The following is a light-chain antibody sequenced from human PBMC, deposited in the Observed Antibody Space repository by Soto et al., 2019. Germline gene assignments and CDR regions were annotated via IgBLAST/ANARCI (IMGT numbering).Light chain of an antibody. V-gene: IGKV1-39*01. CDR1: QIISTY. Sequence: IHPSSSLSAPVGDRVTITCRECQIISTYLNWYQQKSGKAPKLLISAASSLESGVPLRFSGSGSGTDFTLTISSLQPEDFATYYCQQSFSTLGWTFAQGTKVDIK. CDR2: AAS. J-gene: IGKJ1*01. CDR3: QQSFSTLGWT.